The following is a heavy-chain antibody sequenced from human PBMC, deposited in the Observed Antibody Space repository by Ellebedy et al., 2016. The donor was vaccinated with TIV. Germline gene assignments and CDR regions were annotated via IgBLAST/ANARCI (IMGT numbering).Heavy chain of an antibody. CDR1: GGSISSYS. J-gene: IGHJ5*02. V-gene: IGHV4-59*01. Sequence: GSLRLSXTVSGGSISSYSWSWIRQPPGKGLEWIGYIYYSGSTNYNPSLKSRVTISVDTSKNQFSLKLSSVTAADTAVYYCARGGTVAGTEWFDPWGQGTLVTVSS. D-gene: IGHD6-19*01. CDR3: ARGGTVAGTEWFDP. CDR2: IYYSGST.